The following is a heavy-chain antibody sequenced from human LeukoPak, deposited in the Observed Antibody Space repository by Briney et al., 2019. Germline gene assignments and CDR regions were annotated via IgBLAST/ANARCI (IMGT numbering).Heavy chain of an antibody. D-gene: IGHD6-19*01. Sequence: GGSLRLSCAASGFTFSSYGMHWVRQAPGKGLEWVAFIRYDGSNKYYADSVKGRFTISRDNSKNTLYLQMNSLRAEDTAVYYSAKDVYSGWRVPGPFDYWGQGTLVTVSS. J-gene: IGHJ4*02. CDR3: AKDVYSGWRVPGPFDY. CDR1: GFTFSSYG. CDR2: IRYDGSNK. V-gene: IGHV3-30*02.